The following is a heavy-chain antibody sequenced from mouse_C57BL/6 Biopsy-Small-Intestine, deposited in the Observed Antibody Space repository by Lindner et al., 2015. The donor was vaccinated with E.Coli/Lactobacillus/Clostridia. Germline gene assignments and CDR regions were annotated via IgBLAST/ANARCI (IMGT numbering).Heavy chain of an antibody. V-gene: IGHV1-9*01. CDR2: ILPGSGST. Sequence: VQLQESGAEVMKPGASVKLSCKATGYTISGSWIERVKERPGHGLEWIGEILPGSGSTNYNEKFKDKATFTADASSNTAYMQLSSLTTEDSAIYYCARFPYYSDPYAMDYWGQGTSVTVSS. CDR3: ARFPYYSDPYAMDY. CDR1: GYTISGSW. J-gene: IGHJ4*01. D-gene: IGHD2-12*01.